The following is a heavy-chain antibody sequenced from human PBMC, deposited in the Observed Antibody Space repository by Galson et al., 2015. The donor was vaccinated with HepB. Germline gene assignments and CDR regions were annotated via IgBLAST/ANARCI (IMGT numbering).Heavy chain of an antibody. CDR3: ARGRSDSGSFDY. CDR2: IYSGGNA. J-gene: IGHJ4*02. V-gene: IGHV3-53*01. D-gene: IGHD3-10*01. Sequence: SVRLSCAASGFTVSSNYMDWVRQAPGKELEWVSIIYSGGNAYYADSVKGRFTISRDTSKNTLYLQMNSLRAEDTAVYYCARGRSDSGSFDYWGQGTLVTVSS. CDR1: GFTVSSNY.